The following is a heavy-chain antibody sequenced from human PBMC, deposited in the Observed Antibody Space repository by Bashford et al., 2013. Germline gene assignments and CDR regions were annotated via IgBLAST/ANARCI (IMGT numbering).Heavy chain of an antibody. Sequence: GGSLRLSCAASGFTFSSYWMIWVRQAPGEGLEWVANIKRDGSLKYYVDSVKGRFTISRDNAKNSMYLQMNSLRAEDTAVYYCARDQGDLGPKPVGMDVWGQGTTVTVSS. J-gene: IGHJ6*02. D-gene: IGHD3-16*01. CDR1: GFTFSSYW. V-gene: IGHV3-7*01. CDR3: ARDQGDLGPKPVGMDV. CDR2: IKRDGSLK.